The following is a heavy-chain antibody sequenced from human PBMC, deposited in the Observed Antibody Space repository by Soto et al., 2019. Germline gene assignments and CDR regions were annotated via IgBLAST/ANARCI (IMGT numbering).Heavy chain of an antibody. D-gene: IGHD2-2*01. CDR2: IHYSGST. CDR1: GGSVSTDSYY. V-gene: IGHV4-61*01. CDR3: AREVVPAAQFDY. J-gene: IGHJ4*02. Sequence: QEQLQESGPGLVKPSETLSLTCNVSGGSVSTDSYYWSWIRQFPGKGLEWIGYIHYSGSTNYNPSLNSRITISIDTSKNRFSLKLSSVTAADTAVYYCAREVVPAAQFDYWGQGTLVTVSS.